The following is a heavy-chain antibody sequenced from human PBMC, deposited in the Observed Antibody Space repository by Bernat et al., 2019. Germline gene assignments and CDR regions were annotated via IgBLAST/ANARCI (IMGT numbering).Heavy chain of an antibody. CDR2: IYYSGST. CDR1: GGSISSSSYY. Sequence: QLQLQESGPGLVKPSETLSLTCTVSGGSISSSSYYWGWIRQPPGKGLEWIGSIYYSGSTYYNPSLKSRVTISVDTSKNQFSLRLSSVTAADTAVYYCARHERGGGLGSAFEIWGQGTMVTVSS. D-gene: IGHD3-16*01. CDR3: ARHERGGGLGSAFEI. J-gene: IGHJ3*02. V-gene: IGHV4-39*01.